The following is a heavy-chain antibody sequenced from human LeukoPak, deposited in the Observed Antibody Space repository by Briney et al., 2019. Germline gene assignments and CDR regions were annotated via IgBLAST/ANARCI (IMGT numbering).Heavy chain of an antibody. CDR3: AREDRSGWYFDY. Sequence: ASVKVSCKASGYTFTSYGISWVRQAPGQGLEWMGWISAYNGNTNYAQKLQGRVTMTTDTSTSTAYMELRSLRSGDTAVYYCAREDRSGWYFDYWGQGTLVTVSS. D-gene: IGHD6-19*01. V-gene: IGHV1-18*01. J-gene: IGHJ4*02. CDR2: ISAYNGNT. CDR1: GYTFTSYG.